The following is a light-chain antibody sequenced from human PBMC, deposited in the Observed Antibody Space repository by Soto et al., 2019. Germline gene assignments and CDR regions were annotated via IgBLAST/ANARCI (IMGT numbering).Light chain of an antibody. CDR2: NSN. CDR1: SSNVGSKT. J-gene: IGLJ2*01. CDR3: AAWDDSLNGHVV. V-gene: IGLV1-44*01. Sequence: QSVLTQPPSASGTPGQRVTISCSGSSSNVGSKTVNWYQQLPGTAPKLLIYNSNQRPSGVPDRFSGPKSGTSASLAISGLQSEDEADYYCAAWDDSLNGHVVFGGGTKLTVL.